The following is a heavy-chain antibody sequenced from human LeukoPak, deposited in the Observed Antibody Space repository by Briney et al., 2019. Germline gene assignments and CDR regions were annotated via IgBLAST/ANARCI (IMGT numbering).Heavy chain of an antibody. CDR3: ARFSYDRSGYYLTPFDY. V-gene: IGHV1-69*13. Sequence: SVKVSCKASGGTSSNYGISWVRQAPGQGLEWLGGIVPLFGTTNNAPRFQGRLTITADDSTNTVYMDLSSLRSEDTAVYFCARFSYDRSGYYLTPFDYWGQGTLVTVSS. D-gene: IGHD3-22*01. J-gene: IGHJ4*02. CDR1: GGTSSNYG. CDR2: IVPLFGTT.